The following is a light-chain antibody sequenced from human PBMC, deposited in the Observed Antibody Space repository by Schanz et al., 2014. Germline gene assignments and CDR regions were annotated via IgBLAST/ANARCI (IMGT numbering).Light chain of an antibody. CDR1: QSLLYSSNNKNY. CDR2: WAS. CDR3: QQYYGLPLT. V-gene: IGKV4-1*01. Sequence: DIVMTQSPDSLAVSLGERATINCKSSQSLLYSSNNKNYLAWYQQKPGQPPKLLIYWASTRDSGVPDRFSGSGSGTDFTLTISSLQAEDVAVYYCQQYYGLPLTFGGGTKVEIK. J-gene: IGKJ4*01.